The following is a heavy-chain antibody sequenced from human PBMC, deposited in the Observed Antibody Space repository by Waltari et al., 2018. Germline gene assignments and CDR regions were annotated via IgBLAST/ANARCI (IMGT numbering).Heavy chain of an antibody. V-gene: IGHV1-24*01. CDR1: GYSLTELS. J-gene: IGHJ4*02. CDR3: ATDWGYCSDDSCYVGERGDY. Sequence: VQLIQSGAEVKKPGASVRLSCKVSGYSLTELSIHWVRQPPGKGLEGMGGFDPERRDTTYAQRFQGRVTMTEDTSTDTAYMELRSLTSDDTAVFYCATDWGYCSDDSCYVGERGDYWGQGTLVTVSS. D-gene: IGHD2-15*01. CDR2: FDPERRDT.